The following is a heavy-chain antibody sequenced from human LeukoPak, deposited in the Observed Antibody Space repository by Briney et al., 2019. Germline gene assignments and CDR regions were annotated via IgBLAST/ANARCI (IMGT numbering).Heavy chain of an antibody. CDR1: GVSISSGGYY. D-gene: IGHD3-22*01. CDR2: IYYSGST. CDR3: AREIVVVTHDAFDI. V-gene: IGHV4-31*03. J-gene: IGHJ3*02. Sequence: SEALSLTCTVSGVSISSGGYYWSWIRQHPGKGLEWIGYIYYSGSTYYNPSLKSRVTISVDTSKNQFSLKLSSVTAADTAVYYCAREIVVVTHDAFDIWGQGTMVTVSS.